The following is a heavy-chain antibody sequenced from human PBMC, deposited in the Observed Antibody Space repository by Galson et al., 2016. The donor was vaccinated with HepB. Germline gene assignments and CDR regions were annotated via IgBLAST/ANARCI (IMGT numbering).Heavy chain of an antibody. CDR1: GFNFDYYT. CDR2: ISSSGSYI. D-gene: IGHD3-3*01. Sequence: SLRLSCAASGFNFDYYTMNWVRQAPGKGLEWVSSISSSGSYIFYGESVKGRFSVSRDNAKNSVYLQMNSLRAEDTAVYYCAKDWNYDVPLGAFDVWGQGTTVTVSP. V-gene: IGHV3-21*04. J-gene: IGHJ3*01. CDR3: AKDWNYDVPLGAFDV.